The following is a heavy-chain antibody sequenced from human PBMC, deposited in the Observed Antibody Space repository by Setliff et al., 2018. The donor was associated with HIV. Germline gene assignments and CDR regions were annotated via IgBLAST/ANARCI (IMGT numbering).Heavy chain of an antibody. Sequence: PGGSLRLSCAASGFTFSSYSMNWVRQAPGKGLEWVSSISSSSSYIFYAGSVKGRFTISRDNAKNSLYLQMNSPRAEDTAVYYCAKRTSVGSLVWGQGTLVTVSS. CDR3: AKRTSVGSLV. CDR1: GFTFSSYS. V-gene: IGHV3-21*04. D-gene: IGHD3-10*01. CDR2: ISSSSSYI. J-gene: IGHJ4*01.